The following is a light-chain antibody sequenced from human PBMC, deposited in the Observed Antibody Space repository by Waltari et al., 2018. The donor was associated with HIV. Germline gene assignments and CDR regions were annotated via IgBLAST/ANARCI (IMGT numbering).Light chain of an antibody. V-gene: IGLV2-11*01. Sequence: QSALAQPRSVSGSPGRSVTLPFTGSSSDVVGYTFVSWYQHHPGKAPKLVISDVTKRPSGVPDRFSGSKSGNTASLTISGLQAEDEADYYCCSYSGSGTLYVFGTGTEVTVL. CDR2: DVT. CDR3: CSYSGSGTLYV. J-gene: IGLJ1*01. CDR1: SSDVVGYTF.